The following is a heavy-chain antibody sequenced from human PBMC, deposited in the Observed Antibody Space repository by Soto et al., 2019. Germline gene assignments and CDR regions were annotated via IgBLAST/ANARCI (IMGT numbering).Heavy chain of an antibody. CDR1: GGSISSYY. Sequence: QVQLQESGPGLVKPSETLSLTCTVSGGSISSYYWSWIRQPPGKGLEWIGYIYYSGSTNYNPSLKIRGTISVDTSKNQFSLKLSSVTAADTAVYYCARVGAEDWFDPRGQGTLVTVSS. CDR2: IYYSGST. V-gene: IGHV4-59*01. J-gene: IGHJ5*02. D-gene: IGHD1-26*01. CDR3: ARVGAEDWFDP.